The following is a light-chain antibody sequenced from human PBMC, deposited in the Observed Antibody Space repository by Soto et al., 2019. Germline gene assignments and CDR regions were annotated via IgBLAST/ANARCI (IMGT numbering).Light chain of an antibody. CDR1: QSVSSSY. V-gene: IGKV3-20*01. J-gene: IGKJ4*01. Sequence: EIVLTQSPGTLSLSTGERAALSCRARQSVSSSYLAGYQQKHRQAPRLLIYGASSRATGVPDRFRGSGSGTSFTLTSSRLEAEELAVYDCGTYRTTFDGVTNVELK. CDR2: GAS. CDR3: GTYRTT.